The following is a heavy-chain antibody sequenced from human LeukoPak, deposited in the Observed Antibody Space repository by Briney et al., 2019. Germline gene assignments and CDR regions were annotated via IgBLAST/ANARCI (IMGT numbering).Heavy chain of an antibody. J-gene: IGHJ6*02. CDR3: ARVETYYDFWSGYYGPYGMDV. CDR1: GGSTSSGGYY. CDR2: IYYSGST. V-gene: IGHV4-31*03. D-gene: IGHD3-3*01. Sequence: SETLSLTCTVSGGSTSSGGYYWSWIRQHPGKGLEWIGYIYYSGSTYYNPSLKSRVTISVDTSKNQFSLKLSSVTAADTAVYYCARVETYYDFWSGYYGPYGMDVWGQGTTVTVSS.